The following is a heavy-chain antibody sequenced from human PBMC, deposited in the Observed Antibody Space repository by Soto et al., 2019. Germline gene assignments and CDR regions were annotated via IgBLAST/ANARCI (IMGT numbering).Heavy chain of an antibody. CDR2: ISGSGFKK. CDR3: AKNQGVELVPLATVDWFDP. V-gene: IGHV3-23*01. D-gene: IGHD1-26*01. Sequence: GGPLRLSCAASGFIFENFGMSWVRQAPGKGLEWISSISGSGFKKYYADSVKGRFTISRDNSKSTVYLELNNLSAEDTVVYHCAKNQGVELVPLATVDWFDPWGQGSVVTVSS. J-gene: IGHJ5*02. CDR1: GFIFENFG.